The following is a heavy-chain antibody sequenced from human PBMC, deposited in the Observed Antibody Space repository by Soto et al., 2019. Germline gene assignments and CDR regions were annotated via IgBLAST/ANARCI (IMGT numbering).Heavy chain of an antibody. CDR2: ISAYNGNT. J-gene: IGHJ3*02. CDR3: ARDWPITIFGVVTHDAFDI. V-gene: IGHV1-18*01. Sequence: QVKLVQSGAEVKKPGASVKVSCKASGYTFTSYGISWVRQAPGQGLEWMGWISAYNGNTNYAQKLQGRVTMTTDTSKSTAYMELRSLRSDDTAVYYCARDWPITIFGVVTHDAFDIWGQGTMVTVSS. CDR1: GYTFTSYG. D-gene: IGHD3-3*01.